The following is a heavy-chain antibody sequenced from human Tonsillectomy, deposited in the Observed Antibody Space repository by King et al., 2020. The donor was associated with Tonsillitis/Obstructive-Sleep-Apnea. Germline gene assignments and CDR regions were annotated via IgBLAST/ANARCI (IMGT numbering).Heavy chain of an antibody. Sequence: VQLVESGGGVVRPGGSLRLSCAASGFTFDDYGRSWVRQVPGKGLEWVSGIIWNGGSTGYADSVQGRVTISRDNAKKCPDLQMNSLRPEETAFYYCARDQCSGGSCYFFDYWGQGTLVAVSS. V-gene: IGHV3-20*04. J-gene: IGHJ4*02. D-gene: IGHD2-15*01. CDR1: GFTFDDYG. CDR3: ARDQCSGGSCYFFDY. CDR2: IIWNGGST.